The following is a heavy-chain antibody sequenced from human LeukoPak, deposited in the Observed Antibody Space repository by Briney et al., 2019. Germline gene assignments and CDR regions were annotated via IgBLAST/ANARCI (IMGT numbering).Heavy chain of an antibody. CDR1: GGSISSYY. D-gene: IGHD6-13*01. CDR2: IYSTGST. J-gene: IGHJ4*02. V-gene: IGHV4-4*07. CDR3: ARKIPPAGTGGFDF. Sequence: SETLSLTCTVSGGSISSYYWSWIRQPAGKGLEWIGRIYSTGSTNYNPSLKSRVTMSVDTSKNQFSLRLRSVTAADTAVYYCARKIPPAGTGGFDFGGKGPLAPVPS.